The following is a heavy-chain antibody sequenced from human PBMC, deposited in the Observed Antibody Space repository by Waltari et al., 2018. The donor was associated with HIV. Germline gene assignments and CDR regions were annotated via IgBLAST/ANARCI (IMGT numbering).Heavy chain of an antibody. J-gene: IGHJ6*02. CDR2: ISYDGSNK. V-gene: IGHV3-30*18. Sequence: QVQLVESGGGVVQPGRSLRLSCAASGFTFSSYGMHWVRQAPGKGLEWVAVISYDGSNKYYADSVKGRFTISRDNSKNTLYLQMNSLRAEDTAVYYCAKDGAWGVDYYYYYGMDVWGQGTTVTVSS. CDR1: GFTFSSYG. D-gene: IGHD3-10*01. CDR3: AKDGAWGVDYYYYYGMDV.